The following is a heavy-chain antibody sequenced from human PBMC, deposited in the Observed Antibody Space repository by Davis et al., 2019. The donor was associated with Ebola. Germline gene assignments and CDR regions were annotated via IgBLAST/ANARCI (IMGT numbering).Heavy chain of an antibody. D-gene: IGHD3-3*01. CDR3: ARITIFGVAQGNWFDP. J-gene: IGHJ5*02. CDR2: IDPSDSYT. CDR1: GYSFTSYW. V-gene: IGHV5-10-1*01. Sequence: GESLKISCKGSGYSFTSYWISWVRQMPGKGLEWMGRIDPSDSYTNYSPSFHGHVTISADKSISTAYLQWSSLKASDTAMYYCARITIFGVAQGNWFDPWGQGTLVTVSS.